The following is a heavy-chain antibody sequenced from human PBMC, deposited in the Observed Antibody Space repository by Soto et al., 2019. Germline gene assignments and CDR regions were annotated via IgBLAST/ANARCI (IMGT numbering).Heavy chain of an antibody. Sequence: QVQLVESGGGVVQPGRSLRLSCAASGFTFSSYGMHWVRQAPGKGLEWVAVIWYDGSNKYYADSVKGRFTISRDNSKNTLYLQMYSLRAEDTAVYYCARDGNGDYDYYYYYMDVWGKGTTVTVSS. CDR3: ARDGNGDYDYYYYYMDV. J-gene: IGHJ6*03. V-gene: IGHV3-33*01. D-gene: IGHD4-17*01. CDR1: GFTFSSYG. CDR2: IWYDGSNK.